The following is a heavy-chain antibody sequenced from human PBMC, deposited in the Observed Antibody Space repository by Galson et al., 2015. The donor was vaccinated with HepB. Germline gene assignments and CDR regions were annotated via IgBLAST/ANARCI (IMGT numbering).Heavy chain of an antibody. V-gene: IGHV3-30*18. Sequence: SLRLSCAASGFTFSSYGMHWVRQAPGKGLEWVAVISYDGSNKYYADSVKGRFTISRDNSKNTLYLQMNSLRAEDTAVYYCAKRMGIAARLGAFDIWGQGTMVTVSS. CDR2: ISYDGSNK. CDR1: GFTFSSYG. D-gene: IGHD6-6*01. J-gene: IGHJ3*02. CDR3: AKRMGIAARLGAFDI.